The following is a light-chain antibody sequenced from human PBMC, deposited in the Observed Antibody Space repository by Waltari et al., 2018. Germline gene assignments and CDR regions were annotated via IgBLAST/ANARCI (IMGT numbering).Light chain of an antibody. CDR2: GQE. CDR1: SFRRYY. CDR3: NSRDSRGHPLV. V-gene: IGLV3-19*01. J-gene: IGLJ1*01. Sequence: SSEVTQDPHVSVALGQTVTITCRGDSFRRYYASWYRQRPGQAPVLVLYGQERPSGIPDRFSGSTSGDTAYLTITGAQAEDEGDYYCNSRDSRGHPLVFGTGTKVTVL.